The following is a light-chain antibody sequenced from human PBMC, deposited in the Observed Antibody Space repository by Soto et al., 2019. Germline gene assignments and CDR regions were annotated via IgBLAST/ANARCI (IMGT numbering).Light chain of an antibody. V-gene: IGLV2-23*01. CDR1: SSDVGSYNS. Sequence: QSVMTQPASVSGSPGQPIAISCTGTSSDVGSYNSVSWYQQHPGKAPKLMIYEGSKRPSGVSDRFSGSKSGNTASLTISGLQAEDEADYYCCSYAGNPYVFGTGTKVTVL. J-gene: IGLJ1*01. CDR2: EGS. CDR3: CSYAGNPYV.